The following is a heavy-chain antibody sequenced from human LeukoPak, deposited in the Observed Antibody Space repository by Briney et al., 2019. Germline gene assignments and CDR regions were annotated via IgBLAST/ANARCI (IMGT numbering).Heavy chain of an antibody. V-gene: IGHV4-59*01. Sequence: KPSETLSLTCTVSGGSISSYYWSWIRQPPGKGLEWIGYIYYSGSTNYNPSLKSRVTISVDTSKNQFSLKLSSVTAADTAVYYCARGGVYYYYYGMDVWGQGTTVTVSS. D-gene: IGHD3-10*01. CDR3: ARGGVYYYYYGMDV. CDR1: GGSISSYY. J-gene: IGHJ6*02. CDR2: IYYSGST.